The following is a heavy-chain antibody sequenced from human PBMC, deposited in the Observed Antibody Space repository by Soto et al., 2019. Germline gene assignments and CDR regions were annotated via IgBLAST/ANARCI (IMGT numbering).Heavy chain of an antibody. D-gene: IGHD5-12*01. J-gene: IGHJ6*03. CDR2: IIPILGIA. CDR1: GGTFSSYT. CDR3: ARDRSVPYDGYYYYYMDV. Sequence: QVQLVQSGAEVKKPASSVKVSCKASGGTFSSYTISWVRQAPGQGLEWMGRIIPILGIANYDQKIQGRVTITAKKSTSTAYMELSTLRSEDTAVYYCARDRSVPYDGYYYYYMDVWGKGTTVTVSS. V-gene: IGHV1-69*08.